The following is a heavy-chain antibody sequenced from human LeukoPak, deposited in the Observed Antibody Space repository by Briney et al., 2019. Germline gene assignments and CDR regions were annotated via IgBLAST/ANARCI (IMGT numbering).Heavy chain of an antibody. CDR1: GFTFSSFA. CDR2: IRYDGSNK. J-gene: IGHJ4*02. V-gene: IGHV3-30*02. CDR3: AKARPSHAPRQYYFDY. Sequence: GGPLRLSCAASGFTFSSFAMIWVRQAPGKGLEWVAFIRYDGSNKYYADSVKGRFTISRDNSKNTLYLQMNSLRAEDTAVYYCAKARPSHAPRQYYFDYWGQGTLVTVSS.